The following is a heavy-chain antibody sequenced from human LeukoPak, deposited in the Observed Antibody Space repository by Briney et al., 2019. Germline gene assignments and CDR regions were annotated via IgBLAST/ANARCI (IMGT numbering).Heavy chain of an antibody. Sequence: GSLRLSCAASGFTFSSYAMSWVRQAPGKGLEWVSAISGSGGSTYYADSVKGRFTISRDNSKNTLYLQMNSLRAEDTAVYYCAKDRVQTYYYGSGHAFDIWGQGTMVTVSS. CDR1: GFTFSSYA. D-gene: IGHD3-10*01. J-gene: IGHJ3*02. V-gene: IGHV3-23*01. CDR2: ISGSGGST. CDR3: AKDRVQTYYYGSGHAFDI.